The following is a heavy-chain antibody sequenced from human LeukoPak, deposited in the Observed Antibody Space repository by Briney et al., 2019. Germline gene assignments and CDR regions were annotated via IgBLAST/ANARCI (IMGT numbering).Heavy chain of an antibody. J-gene: IGHJ6*02. CDR2: IKQDGSET. CDR3: ARSGVPHGTDV. Sequence: EAGGSLRLSCAASGFTFSSYWMTWVGQAPEKGLEWVANIKQDGSETYYVDSVKGRFTISRDNAKNSLCLHMNSLRVEDSAVYYCARSGVPHGTDVWGQGTTVTVSS. V-gene: IGHV3-7*04. CDR1: GFTFSSYW. D-gene: IGHD7-27*01.